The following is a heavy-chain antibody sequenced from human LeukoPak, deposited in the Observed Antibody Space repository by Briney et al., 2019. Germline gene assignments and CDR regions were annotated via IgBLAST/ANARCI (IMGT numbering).Heavy chain of an antibody. CDR2: IHTSGNT. CDR3: ARDPYYYDSSGYYYDY. CDR1: GDSVSSGTYY. Sequence: SETLSLTCIVSGDSVSSGTYYWTWLRQPAGKGLEWIGRIHTSGNTNYSPSLKSRVTISRDTSKNQFSLKLSSVTAADTAAYYCARDPYYYDSSGYYYDYWGQGTLVTVSS. J-gene: IGHJ4*02. D-gene: IGHD3-22*01. V-gene: IGHV4-61*02.